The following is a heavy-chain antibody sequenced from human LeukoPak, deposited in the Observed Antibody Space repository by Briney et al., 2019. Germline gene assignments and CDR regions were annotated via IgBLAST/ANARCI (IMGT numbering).Heavy chain of an antibody. CDR3: ARGSTGSFDY. CDR2: IYYSGST. CDR1: GVSISSGGYY. D-gene: IGHD4-17*01. V-gene: IGHV4-31*03. Sequence: SQTLSLTCTVSGVSISSGGYYWRWIRQHPGKGLEWIGYIYYSGSTYYNPSLKSRVTISVDTSKNQFSLKLSSVTAADTAVYYCARGSTGSFDYWGQGTLVTVSS. J-gene: IGHJ4*02.